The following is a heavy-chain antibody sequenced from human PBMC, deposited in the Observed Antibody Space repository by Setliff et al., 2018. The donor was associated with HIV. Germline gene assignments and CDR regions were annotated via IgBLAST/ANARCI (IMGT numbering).Heavy chain of an antibody. Sequence: PSETLSLTCTVSGGSISSSSYYWVWIRQPPGKGLEWIGSIYYSGSSGSTYYNPSLKSRVTISVDTSKNQFSLKLSSVTAADTAVYYCMRGRSITIFGVAYFDFWGQGTMVTVSS. V-gene: IGHV4-39*07. CDR2: IYYSGSSGST. CDR1: GGSISSSSYY. CDR3: MRGRSITIFGVAYFDF. D-gene: IGHD3-3*01. J-gene: IGHJ4*03.